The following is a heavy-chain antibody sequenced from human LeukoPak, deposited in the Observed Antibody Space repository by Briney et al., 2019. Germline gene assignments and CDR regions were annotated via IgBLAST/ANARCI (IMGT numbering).Heavy chain of an antibody. J-gene: IGHJ4*02. CDR1: GGSISSYY. Sequence: SETLSPTCTVSGGSISSYYWSWIRQPPGKGLEWIGNIYYSGSTNYNPSLKSRVTISVDTSKNQFSLKLSSVTAADTAVYYWARDLRFDYWGQGTLVTVSS. CDR3: ARDLRFDY. D-gene: IGHD4-17*01. V-gene: IGHV4-59*01. CDR2: IYYSGST.